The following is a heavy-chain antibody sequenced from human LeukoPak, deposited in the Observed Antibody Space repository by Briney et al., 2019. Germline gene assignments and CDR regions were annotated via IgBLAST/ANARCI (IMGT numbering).Heavy chain of an antibody. CDR1: GYTLTELS. D-gene: IGHD3-10*01. CDR2: FDPEDGDT. CDR3: ATDLFKARHYHFDY. Sequence: GASVKVSCKVSGYTLTELSMHWVRQAPGKGLEWMGGFDPEDGDTIYAQKFQGRVTMTEDTSTDTAYMELSSLRSEDTAVYYCATDLFKARHYHFDYWGQGTLVTVSS. J-gene: IGHJ4*02. V-gene: IGHV1-24*01.